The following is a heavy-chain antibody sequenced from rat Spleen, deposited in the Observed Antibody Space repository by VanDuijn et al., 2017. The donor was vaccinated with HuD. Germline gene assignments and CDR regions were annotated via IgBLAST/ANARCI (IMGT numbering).Heavy chain of an antibody. V-gene: IGHV5-31*01. CDR3: TRGAEYYGYNPYVMDA. J-gene: IGHJ4*01. Sequence: EVQLVESGGGLVQPGRSLKLSCVASGFTFNDYWMTWIRQAPGKGLEWVASITNTGGSTYYPDSVKGRFTISRDNAKSTLYLQMNSLRSEDTATYYWTRGAEYYGYNPYVMDAWGQGASVTVSS. CDR1: GFTFNDYW. D-gene: IGHD1-9*01. CDR2: ITNTGGST.